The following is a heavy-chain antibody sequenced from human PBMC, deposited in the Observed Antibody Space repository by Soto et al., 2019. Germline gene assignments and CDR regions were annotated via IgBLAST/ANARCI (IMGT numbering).Heavy chain of an antibody. J-gene: IGHJ4*02. CDR3: AKGRITMVRGVMDY. CDR2: ISWNSGSI. Sequence: SLRPSCAASGFTFDDYAMHWVRQAPGKGLEWVSGISWNSGSIGYADSVKGRFTISRDNAKNSLYLQMNSLRAEDTALYYCAKGRITMVRGVMDYWGQGTLVTVSS. CDR1: GFTFDDYA. D-gene: IGHD3-10*01. V-gene: IGHV3-9*01.